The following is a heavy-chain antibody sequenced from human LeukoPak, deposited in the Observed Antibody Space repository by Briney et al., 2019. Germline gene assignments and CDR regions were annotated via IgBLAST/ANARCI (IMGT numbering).Heavy chain of an antibody. CDR1: GFTFSSYA. CDR3: AKPNPELTIQFDY. V-gene: IGHV3-23*01. J-gene: IGHJ4*02. Sequence: PGGSLRLSCAASGFTFSSYAMSWVRQAPGKGLEWVSAISGRGGSTYYADSVKGRFTISRDNSQNTLYLQMNSLRAEDTAVYYCAKPNPELTIQFDYWGQGTLVTVSS. CDR2: ISGRGGST. D-gene: IGHD5-18*01.